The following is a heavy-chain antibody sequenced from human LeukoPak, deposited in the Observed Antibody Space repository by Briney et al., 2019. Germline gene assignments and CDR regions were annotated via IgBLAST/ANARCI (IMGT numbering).Heavy chain of an antibody. J-gene: IGHJ5*02. CDR2: IYYSGST. CDR3: ARHLGYYNSGWFDP. V-gene: IGHV4-59*08. CDR1: GGSISSYY. Sequence: SETLSLTCTVSGGSISSYYWSWIRQPPGKGLEWIGYIYYSGSTNYNPSLKSRVTISVDTSKNQFSLSLTSVTAADTAVYYCARHLGYYNSGWFDPWGQGTLVTVSS. D-gene: IGHD3-9*01.